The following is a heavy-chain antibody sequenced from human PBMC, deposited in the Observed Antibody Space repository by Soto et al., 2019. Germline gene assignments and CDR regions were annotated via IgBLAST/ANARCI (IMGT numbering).Heavy chain of an antibody. J-gene: IGHJ5*02. CDR2: IIPMFGTT. CDR3: ARGVVVVAASQVGWFDP. V-gene: IGHV1-69*01. CDR1: GGTFSSYA. D-gene: IGHD2-15*01. Sequence: QVQLVQSGAEVKKPGSSVKVSCKASGGTFSSYAISWVRQAPGQGLEWMGGIIPMFGTTKYAQKFQGRHTITSDESTSTAYMELSSLRSVDTAVYYCARGVVVVAASQVGWFDPWGQGTLVTVSS.